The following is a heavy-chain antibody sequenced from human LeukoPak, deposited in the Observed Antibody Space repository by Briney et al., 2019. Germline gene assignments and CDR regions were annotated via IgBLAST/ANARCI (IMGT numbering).Heavy chain of an antibody. V-gene: IGHV4-4*07. CDR1: GGSISGYY. CDR3: ARDPSSWFDP. CDR2: IYTRGGA. Sequence: KPSETLSLTCTVSGGSISGYYWSWIRQPAGKGLEWIGRIYTRGGANYNPSLKSRVTMSVDTSKNQFSLKLSSVTAADTAVYYCARDPSSWFDPWGQGTLVTVSS. J-gene: IGHJ5*02.